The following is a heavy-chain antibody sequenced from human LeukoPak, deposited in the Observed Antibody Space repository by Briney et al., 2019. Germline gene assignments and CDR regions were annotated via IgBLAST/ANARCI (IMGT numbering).Heavy chain of an antibody. V-gene: IGHV3-15*01. CDR1: GFTFSNAW. CDR2: LKSKTDGGTT. J-gene: IGHJ6*03. CDR3: IVENYYYYYMDV. Sequence: GGSLRLSCSASGFTFSNAWMNWVRQAPGKGLEWVGRLKSKTDGGTTDYAAPVKGRFTISRDDSKNTLYLQMNSLKTEDTAVYYCIVENYYYYYMDVWGKGTTVTISS.